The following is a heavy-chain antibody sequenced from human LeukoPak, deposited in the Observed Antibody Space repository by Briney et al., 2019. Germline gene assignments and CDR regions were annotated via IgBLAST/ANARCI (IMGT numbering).Heavy chain of an antibody. D-gene: IGHD5-24*01. Sequence: PGGSLRLSCAASGFTFSIYSMNWVRQASGKGLEWVANIKQDGSEKYYVDSVKGRFTISRDNAKNSLYLQMNSLRAEDTAVYYCVRDSSRDGYKKYFDYWGQGTLVTVSS. CDR1: GFTFSIYS. J-gene: IGHJ4*02. CDR2: IKQDGSEK. V-gene: IGHV3-7*04. CDR3: VRDSSRDGYKKYFDY.